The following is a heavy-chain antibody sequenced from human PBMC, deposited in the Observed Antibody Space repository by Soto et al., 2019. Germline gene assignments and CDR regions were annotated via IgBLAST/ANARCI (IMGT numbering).Heavy chain of an antibody. V-gene: IGHV1-18*01. Sequence: QVQLVQSGAEVKKPGASVKVSCKASGYSFTSHGISWVRQAPGQGLEWMGWISAYNGNTNYAQKRQGRITXTXHTSTSTAYMGLRSLRSDDTAVYYCARDNGFGESDVWGQGTTVTVS. D-gene: IGHD3-10*01. CDR1: GYSFTSHG. CDR3: ARDNGFGESDV. J-gene: IGHJ6*02. CDR2: ISAYNGNT.